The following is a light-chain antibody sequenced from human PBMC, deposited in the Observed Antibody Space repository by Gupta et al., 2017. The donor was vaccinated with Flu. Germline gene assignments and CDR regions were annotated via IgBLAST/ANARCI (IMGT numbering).Light chain of an antibody. CDR3: ATWDSSLIAGV. CDR1: SSNIGKNF. CDR2: ENS. V-gene: IGLV1-51*02. J-gene: IGLJ3*02. Sequence: QSVLTQPPPVTAAPGQKVTISCSGSSSNIGKNFVSWYQQLPGTAPKLLIFENSNRPSGIPDRFSGSKSGTSATLGITGLQTGDEADYYCATWDSSLIAGVFGGGTTLTVL.